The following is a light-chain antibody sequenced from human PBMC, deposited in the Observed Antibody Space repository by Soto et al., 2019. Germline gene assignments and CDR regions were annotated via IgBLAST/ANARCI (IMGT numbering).Light chain of an antibody. J-gene: IGKJ4*01. CDR1: QGISNY. V-gene: IGKV1-27*01. CDR3: QKYNSAPPNT. Sequence: DIQMTQSPSSLSASVGNRVTMTCRASQGISNYLAWYQQKPGKVPKLLIYAASTLQPGVPSRFSGSGSGTDLTLTINSLQPEDVATYYCQKYNSAPPNTFGGGTKVEIK. CDR2: AAS.